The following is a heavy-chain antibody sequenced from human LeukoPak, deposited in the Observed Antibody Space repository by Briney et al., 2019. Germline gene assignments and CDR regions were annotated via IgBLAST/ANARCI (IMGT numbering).Heavy chain of an antibody. J-gene: IGHJ3*02. D-gene: IGHD4-11*01. CDR1: GGSISSYY. CDR2: IYSRGST. CDR3: ARDLAVTTPDGFDI. V-gene: IGHV4-4*07. Sequence: SETLSLTCTVSGGSISSYYWSWIRQPAGKGLEWIGRIYSRGSTKYNPSLKSRVTMSIDTSKNQFSLKLNSVTAADTAGYYCARDLAVTTPDGFDIWGQGTMVTVSS.